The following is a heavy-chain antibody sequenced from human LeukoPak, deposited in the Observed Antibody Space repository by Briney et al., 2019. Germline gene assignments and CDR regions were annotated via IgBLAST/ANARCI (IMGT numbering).Heavy chain of an antibody. J-gene: IGHJ6*03. Sequence: PGGSLRLSCAASGFTFSSYGMSWVRQAPGKGLEWVSAISGSGGSTYYADSVKGRFTISRDNSKNTLYLQMNSLRAEDTAVYYCAKDALSGSYYYYYMDVWGKGTTVTVSS. CDR3: AKDALSGSYYYYYMDV. CDR2: ISGSGGST. D-gene: IGHD1-26*01. CDR1: GFTFSSYG. V-gene: IGHV3-23*01.